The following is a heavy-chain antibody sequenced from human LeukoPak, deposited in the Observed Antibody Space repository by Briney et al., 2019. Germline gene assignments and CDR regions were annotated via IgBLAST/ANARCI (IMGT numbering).Heavy chain of an antibody. CDR1: GFTFSSYA. D-gene: IGHD2-8*01. CDR2: ISYDGRKT. CDR3: AKEYTNAMDYSDY. V-gene: IGHV3-30*18. Sequence: HPGGSLRLSCAASGFTFSSYAMHWVRQAPGKGLEWVAVISYDGRKTYYADSVKGRFTISRDNSKNTFYLQMNSLRAEDTAVYYCAKEYTNAMDYSDYWGQGTLVTVSS. J-gene: IGHJ4*02.